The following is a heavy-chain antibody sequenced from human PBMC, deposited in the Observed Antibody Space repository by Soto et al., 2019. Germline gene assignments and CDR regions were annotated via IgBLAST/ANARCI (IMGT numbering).Heavy chain of an antibody. CDR1: GYSFTSYW. CDR3: ARHRGGDYQYYYYGMDV. CDR2: IYPGDSDT. J-gene: IGHJ6*02. D-gene: IGHD3-10*01. V-gene: IGHV5-51*01. Sequence: PGESLKISCKGSGYSFTSYWIGWVRQMPGKGLEWMGIIYPGDSDTRYSPSFQGQVTISADKSISTAYLQWSSLKASDTAMYYCARHRGGDYQYYYYGMDVWGQGTTVTVSS.